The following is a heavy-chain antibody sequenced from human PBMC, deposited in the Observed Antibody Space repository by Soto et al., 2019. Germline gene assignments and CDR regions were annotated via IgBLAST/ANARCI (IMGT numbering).Heavy chain of an antibody. J-gene: IGHJ6*02. V-gene: IGHV1-18*01. CDR1: GYTFIRYG. D-gene: IGHD3-16*01. Sequence: QVKLVQSAAEVKKPGASLKVSCKASGYTFIRYGISWVRLAPGQGLEWMGWISPYNDYTIYAQKLQGRVTMTTDTSTRKVYMELRSLKSDDTAVYYCARGGFYDNSWGKLSHYGLDVWCQGPSVTVSS. CDR2: ISPYNDYT. CDR3: ARGGFYDNSWGKLSHYGLDV.